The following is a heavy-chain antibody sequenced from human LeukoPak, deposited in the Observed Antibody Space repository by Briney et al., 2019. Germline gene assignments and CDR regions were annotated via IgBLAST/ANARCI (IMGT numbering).Heavy chain of an antibody. V-gene: IGHV3-7*04. Sequence: GSLRLSCAASGFTLSRYWMSWVRQAPGKGLEWVANIKHDGSEKYYVDSVKGRFIISRDNAKNSLYLQMNSLRGEDTAVYYCARDRDYYNYFEYWGQGTLVTVSS. J-gene: IGHJ4*02. CDR3: ARDRDYYNYFEY. CDR2: IKHDGSEK. CDR1: GFTLSRYW. D-gene: IGHD3-10*01.